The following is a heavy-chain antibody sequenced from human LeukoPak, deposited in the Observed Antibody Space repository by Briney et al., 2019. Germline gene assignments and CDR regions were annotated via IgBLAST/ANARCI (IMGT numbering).Heavy chain of an antibody. V-gene: IGHV1-46*01. J-gene: IGHJ3*01. CDR1: GYTFTSYY. D-gene: IGHD2-15*01. CDR3: ARGKAASGDVFDF. Sequence: GASVKVSCKSSGYTFTSYYMHWLRQGPRQGLQWKGIINPSGGSTTYAQKFQGRVTMTRDTPTVTAYMELSSLRSEDTAVYYCARGKAASGDVFDFWGQGTMVTVSS. CDR2: INPSGGST.